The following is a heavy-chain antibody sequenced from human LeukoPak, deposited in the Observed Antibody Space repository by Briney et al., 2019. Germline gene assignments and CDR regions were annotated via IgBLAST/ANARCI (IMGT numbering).Heavy chain of an antibody. CDR2: ITTSGSTV. CDR1: GFTLRSYE. V-gene: IGHV3-48*03. CDR3: ARMSHTGAFDY. D-gene: IGHD3-10*01. Sequence: PGGAPRLSCAAPGFTLRSYEMNWVRQAPGEGVGWVSYITTSGSTVYYGDSVKGRFTISRDNAKNSLDLQMNSLRDEDTAVYYCARMSHTGAFDYWGQGTLVTVSS. J-gene: IGHJ4*02.